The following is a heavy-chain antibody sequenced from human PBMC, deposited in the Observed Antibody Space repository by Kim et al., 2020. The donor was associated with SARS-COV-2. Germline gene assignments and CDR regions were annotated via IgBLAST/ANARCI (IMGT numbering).Heavy chain of an antibody. D-gene: IGHD3-16*01. Sequence: SETLSLTCAVYGGSFSGYYWSWIRQPPGKGLEWIGEINHSGSTNYNPSLKSRVTISVDTSKNQFSLKLSSVTAADTAVYYCASRGPITDYSVDYWGQGTLVTVSS. V-gene: IGHV4-34*01. CDR2: INHSGST. J-gene: IGHJ4*02. CDR3: ASRGPITDYSVDY. CDR1: GGSFSGYY.